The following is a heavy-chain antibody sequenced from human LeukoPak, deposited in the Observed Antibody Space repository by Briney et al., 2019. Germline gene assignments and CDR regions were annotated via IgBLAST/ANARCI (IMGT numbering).Heavy chain of an antibody. CDR1: GDSIRNGDYY. Sequence: PSETLSLTCTVSGDSIRNGDYYWSWIRQPPGKGLEWIGYIYYSGSTYHNPSLKSRVTISVDTSKNQFSLKLSSVTAADTAVYYCARGDRRRYCSSPNCLNWFDPWGQGTLVTVSS. V-gene: IGHV4-30-4*08. J-gene: IGHJ5*02. CDR3: ARGDRRRYCSSPNCLNWFDP. D-gene: IGHD2-2*01. CDR2: IYYSGST.